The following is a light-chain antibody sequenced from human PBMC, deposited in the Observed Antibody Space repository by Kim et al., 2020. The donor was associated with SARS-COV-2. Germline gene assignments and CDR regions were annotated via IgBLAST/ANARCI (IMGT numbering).Light chain of an antibody. Sequence: SPGERVTLSRRASQSVMNNLALYQQRPGQAPILLLYCAATRATDIPARFSGSGSVTEFTLTIRSLQSEDLAVYYCQQYNDWPLISFGGGTKVDIK. CDR1: QSVMNN. CDR2: CAA. CDR3: QQYNDWPLIS. V-gene: IGKV3-15*01. J-gene: IGKJ4*01.